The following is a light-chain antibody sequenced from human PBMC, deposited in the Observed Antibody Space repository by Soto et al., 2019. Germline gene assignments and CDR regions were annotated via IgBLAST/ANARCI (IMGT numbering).Light chain of an antibody. CDR1: QTISSW. V-gene: IGKV1-5*01. Sequence: DMQMTQSPATLSASVGDRVTITCRASQTISSWLAWYQQKPGKAPKLLIYDASSLERGVPSRFSGSGSGTEFTLTISSLQTDDFATYYCQQCNGYSRTFGQGTKVDIK. J-gene: IGKJ1*01. CDR3: QQCNGYSRT. CDR2: DAS.